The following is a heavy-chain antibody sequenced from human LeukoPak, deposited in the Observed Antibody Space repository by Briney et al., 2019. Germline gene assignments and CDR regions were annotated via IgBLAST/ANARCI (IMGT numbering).Heavy chain of an antibody. J-gene: IGHJ4*02. Sequence: RGSLRLSCAASGFTFSSSDMSWVRQAPGGGLEWGSAVGGVGTSYYADYLKVRFTSARDNSKNTLYLQMNSLRAEDTAVYYCAKDDHGGSGWRDYFDQWGQGTLVTVSS. CDR3: AKDDHGGSGWRDYFDQ. V-gene: IGHV3-23*01. CDR2: VGGVGTS. D-gene: IGHD6-19*01. CDR1: GFTFSSSD.